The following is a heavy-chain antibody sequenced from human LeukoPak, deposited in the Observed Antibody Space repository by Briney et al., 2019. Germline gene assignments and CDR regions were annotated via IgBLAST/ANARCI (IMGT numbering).Heavy chain of an antibody. V-gene: IGHV1-8*01. J-gene: IGHJ4*02. Sequence: ASVKVSCKASGYTFTSYDINWVRQATGQGLECMGWMNPNSGNTGYAQKFQGRVTMTRNTSISTAYMELSSLRSEDTAVYYCARFVDTAMGTDYWGQGTLVTVSS. D-gene: IGHD5-18*01. CDR1: GYTFTSYD. CDR2: MNPNSGNT. CDR3: ARFVDTAMGTDY.